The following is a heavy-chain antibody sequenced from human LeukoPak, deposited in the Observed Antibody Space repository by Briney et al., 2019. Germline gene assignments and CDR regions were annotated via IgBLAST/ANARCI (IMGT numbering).Heavy chain of an antibody. CDR3: ARYRFLEWLAYFDY. CDR1: GFTVSSNY. Sequence: PGGSLRLSCAASGFTVSSNYMSWVRQAPGKGLEGVSVIYSGGSTYYADSVKGRFTISRDNSKNTLYLQMNSLGAEDTAVYYCARYRFLEWLAYFDYWGQGTLVTVSS. D-gene: IGHD3-3*01. V-gene: IGHV3-53*01. CDR2: IYSGGST. J-gene: IGHJ4*02.